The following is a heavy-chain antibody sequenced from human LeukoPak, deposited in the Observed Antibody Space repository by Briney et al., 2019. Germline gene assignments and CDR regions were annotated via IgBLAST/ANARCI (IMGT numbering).Heavy chain of an antibody. CDR1: GFTFSSYA. Sequence: GGSLRLSCAASGFTFSSYAMSWVRQAPGKGLEWVSAISGSGSSTYYADSMKGRFTISRDNSKNTLYLQMNSLRAEDTAVYYCAKSYRLLLPFDYWGQGTLVTVSS. D-gene: IGHD3-16*02. CDR3: AKSYRLLLPFDY. J-gene: IGHJ4*02. V-gene: IGHV3-23*01. CDR2: ISGSGSST.